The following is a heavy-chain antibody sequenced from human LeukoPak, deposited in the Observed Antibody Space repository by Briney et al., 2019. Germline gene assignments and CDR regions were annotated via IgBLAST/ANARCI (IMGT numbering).Heavy chain of an antibody. V-gene: IGHV3-30-3*01. CDR2: ISYDGSNK. CDR1: GFTFSSYA. J-gene: IGHJ5*02. CDR3: AKDGLKLDP. Sequence: GGSLRLSCAASGFTFSSYAMHWVRQAPGKGLEWLAVISYDGSNKYYADSVKGRFTISRDNSKNTLYLQMNSLRAEGTAVYYCAKDGLKLDPWGQGTLVTVSS.